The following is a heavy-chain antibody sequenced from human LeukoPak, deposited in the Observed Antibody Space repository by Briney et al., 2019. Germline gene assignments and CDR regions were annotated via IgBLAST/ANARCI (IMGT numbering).Heavy chain of an antibody. V-gene: IGHV4-61*01. D-gene: IGHD3-3*01. CDR3: ARDLRFSSFDP. CDR2: IYYSGST. Sequence: PSETLSLTCTVSGGSVSSGSYYWRWIRQPPGKGLEWIGYIYYSGSTNYNPSLKSRVTISVDTSKNQFSLKLSSVTAADTAVYYCARDLRFSSFDPWGQGTLVTVSS. J-gene: IGHJ5*02. CDR1: GGSVSSGSYY.